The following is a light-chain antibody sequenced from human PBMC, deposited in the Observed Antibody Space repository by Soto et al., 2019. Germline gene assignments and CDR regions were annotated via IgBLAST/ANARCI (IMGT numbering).Light chain of an antibody. V-gene: IGLV2-11*01. Sequence: QSALTQPRSVSGSPGQSVTISCTGTSSDVGSYNYVTWYQQHPGKAPKLMIYDVNKRPSGVPDRFSGSKSGNTASLTISGLQAEDEADYYCCSYAGGFYVFGTGTKLTVL. J-gene: IGLJ1*01. CDR2: DVN. CDR1: SSDVGSYNY. CDR3: CSYAGGFYV.